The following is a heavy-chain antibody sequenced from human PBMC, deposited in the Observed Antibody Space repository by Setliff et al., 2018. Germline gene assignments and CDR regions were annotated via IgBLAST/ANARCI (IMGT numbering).Heavy chain of an antibody. V-gene: IGHV3-7*01. CDR3: IDGRNRAWGVY. D-gene: IGHD7-27*01. Sequence: GSLRLSCVASGFAISSCWMSWVRQAPGKGLEWVANVNPDGSGKYYVDSVKGRFTISRDNAKNSLYLQMDSLGVEDTAVYYCIDGRNRAWGVYWGQGTLVTVSS. CDR1: GFAISSCW. CDR2: VNPDGSGK. J-gene: IGHJ4*02.